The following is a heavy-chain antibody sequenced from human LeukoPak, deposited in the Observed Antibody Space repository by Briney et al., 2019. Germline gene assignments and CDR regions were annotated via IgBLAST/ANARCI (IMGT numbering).Heavy chain of an antibody. D-gene: IGHD1-26*01. CDR1: GGSISSGDYY. V-gene: IGHV4-30-4*01. CDR3: ASLGSGSYGMDV. CDR2: IYYSGST. J-gene: IGHJ6*02. Sequence: SQTLSLTCTVSGGSISSGDYYWSWIRQPPGKGLKWIGYIYYSGSTYYNPSLKSRVTISVDTSKKHFSLKLSSVTAADTAVYYCASLGSGSYGMDVWGQGTTVTVSS.